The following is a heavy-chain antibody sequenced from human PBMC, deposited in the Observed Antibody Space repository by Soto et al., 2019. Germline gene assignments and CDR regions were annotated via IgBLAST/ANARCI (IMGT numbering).Heavy chain of an antibody. CDR2: ISYDGSNK. D-gene: IGHD6-19*01. CDR3: AKPGSGWSRFGDGMDV. V-gene: IGHV3-30*18. CDR1: EFTFSSYG. Sequence: QVQLVESGGGVVQPGRSLRLSCAASEFTFSSYGMHWVRQAPGKGLEWVAVISYDGSNKYYADSVKGRFTISRDNSKNTLYLQMNSLRAEDTAVYYCAKPGSGWSRFGDGMDVWGQGTTVTVSS. J-gene: IGHJ6*02.